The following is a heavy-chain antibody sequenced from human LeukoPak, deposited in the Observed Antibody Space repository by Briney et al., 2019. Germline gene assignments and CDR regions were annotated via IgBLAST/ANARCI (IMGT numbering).Heavy chain of an antibody. Sequence: QPGGSLRLSCAASGFTFSSYGMHWVRQAPGKGLEWVAFIRYDGSNKYYADSVKGRFTISRDNSKNTLYLQMNSLRAEDTAVYYCATLVNPRAGDVYLGEYFQHWGQGTLVTVSS. D-gene: IGHD5-24*01. J-gene: IGHJ1*01. CDR3: ATLVNPRAGDVYLGEYFQH. CDR1: GFTFSSYG. CDR2: IRYDGSNK. V-gene: IGHV3-30*02.